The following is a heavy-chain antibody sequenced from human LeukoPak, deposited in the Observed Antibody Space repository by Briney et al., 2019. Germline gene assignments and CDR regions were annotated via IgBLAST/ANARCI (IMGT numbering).Heavy chain of an antibody. D-gene: IGHD6-13*01. J-gene: IGHJ4*02. CDR2: IYHSGST. V-gene: IGHV4-38-2*01. CDR3: ARAPRIAAGYYFDY. CDR1: GGSFSGYY. Sequence: SETLSLTCAVYGGSFSGYYWGWIRQPPGKGLEWIGSIYHSGSTYYNPSLKSRVTISVDTSKNQFSLKLSSVTAADTAVYYCARAPRIAAGYYFDYWGQGTLVTVSS.